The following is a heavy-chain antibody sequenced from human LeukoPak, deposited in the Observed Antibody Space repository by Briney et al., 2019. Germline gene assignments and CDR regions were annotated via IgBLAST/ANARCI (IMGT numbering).Heavy chain of an antibody. V-gene: IGHV1-2*02. D-gene: IGHD3-9*01. CDR2: INPNSGGT. CDR1: GYTFTGYY. J-gene: IGHJ3*02. CDR3: ARQRLARGAFDI. Sequence: ASVKVSCKASGYTFTGYYMHWVRQAPGQGLEWMGWINPNSGGTNHAQKFQGRVTMTRDTSISTAYMELSRLRSDDTAVYYCARQRLARGAFDIWGQGTMVTVSS.